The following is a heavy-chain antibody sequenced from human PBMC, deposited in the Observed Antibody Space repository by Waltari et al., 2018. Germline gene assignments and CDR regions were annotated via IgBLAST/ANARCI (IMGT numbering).Heavy chain of an antibody. CDR1: GGPFSSYA. CDR3: ASPGSGVLNYYYYMDV. V-gene: IGHV1-69*12. CDR2: IIPIFGTA. D-gene: IGHD3-10*01. J-gene: IGHJ6*03. Sequence: QVQLVQSGAEVKKPGSSVKVSCKASGGPFSSYAISWVRQAPGQGLEWMGGIIPIFGTANYAQKFQGRVTITADESTSTAYMELSSLRSEDTAVYYCASPGSGVLNYYYYMDVWGKGTTVTISS.